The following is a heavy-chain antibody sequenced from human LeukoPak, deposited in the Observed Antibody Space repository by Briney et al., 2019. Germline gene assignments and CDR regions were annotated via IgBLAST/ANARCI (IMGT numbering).Heavy chain of an antibody. CDR1: GYTFTSYA. Sequence: ASVKVSCKASGYTFTSYAMNWVRQAPGQGLEWMGWINTNTGNPTYAQGFTGRFVFSLDTSVSTAYLQISSLKAEDTAVYYCARDSSLYGSGSYPVDYWGQGTLVTVSS. D-gene: IGHD3-10*01. V-gene: IGHV7-4-1*02. CDR3: ARDSSLYGSGSYPVDY. CDR2: INTNTGNP. J-gene: IGHJ4*02.